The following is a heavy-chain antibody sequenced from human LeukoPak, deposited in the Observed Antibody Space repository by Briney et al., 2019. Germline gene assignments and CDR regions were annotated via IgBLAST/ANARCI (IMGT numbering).Heavy chain of an antibody. Sequence: ASETLSLTCAVYGGSFSGYYWSWIRQPPGKGLEWIGEINHGGSTNYNPSLKSRVTISVDTSKNQFSLKLSSVTAADTAVYYCASSYYDFWSGSYNWFDPWGQGTLVTVSS. CDR1: GGSFSGYY. CDR2: INHGGST. V-gene: IGHV4-34*01. D-gene: IGHD3-3*01. J-gene: IGHJ5*02. CDR3: ASSYYDFWSGSYNWFDP.